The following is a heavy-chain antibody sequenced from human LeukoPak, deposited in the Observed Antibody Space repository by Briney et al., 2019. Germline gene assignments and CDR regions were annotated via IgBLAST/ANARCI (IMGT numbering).Heavy chain of an antibody. Sequence: ASVKVSCKASGYTFTGYYVHWVRQAPGQGLEWMGRVNPRTGDTDYAQKFQDRVTMTRDTSSNAAYMELSSLTSDDTAVYYCARPQPWEYAFDIWGQGTVVIVSS. V-gene: IGHV1-2*06. J-gene: IGHJ3*02. CDR2: VNPRTGDT. D-gene: IGHD1-26*01. CDR3: ARPQPWEYAFDI. CDR1: GYTFTGYY.